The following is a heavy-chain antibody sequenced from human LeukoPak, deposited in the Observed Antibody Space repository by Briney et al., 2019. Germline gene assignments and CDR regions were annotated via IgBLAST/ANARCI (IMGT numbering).Heavy chain of an antibody. CDR2: INHSGST. J-gene: IGHJ6*02. CDR1: GGSFSGYY. D-gene: IGHD6-13*01. Sequence: SETLSLTCAVYGGSFSGYYWSWIRQPPGKGLEWIGEINHSGSTNYNPSLKSRVTISVDTSKNQFSLKLSSVTAADTAVYYCARVRAAADNYLYYYGMDVWGQGTTVTVSS. CDR3: ARVRAAADNYLYYYGMDV. V-gene: IGHV4-34*01.